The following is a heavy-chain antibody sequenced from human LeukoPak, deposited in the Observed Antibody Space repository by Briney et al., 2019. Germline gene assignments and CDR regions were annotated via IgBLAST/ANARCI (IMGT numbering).Heavy chain of an antibody. V-gene: IGHV1-2*02. D-gene: IGHD3-10*01. CDR2: INPNSGGT. Sequence: ASVKVSCKASGYTFTGYYMHWVRQAPGQGLEWMGWINPNSGGTNYAQKFQGRVTMTRDTSISTDYMELSRLRSDDTAVYYCARDRVTMVRGVIITEALGAFDIWGQGTMVTVSS. CDR1: GYTFTGYY. J-gene: IGHJ3*02. CDR3: ARDRVTMVRGVIITEALGAFDI.